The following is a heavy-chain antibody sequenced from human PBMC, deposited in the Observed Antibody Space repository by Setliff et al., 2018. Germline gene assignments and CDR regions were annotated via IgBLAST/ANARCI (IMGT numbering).Heavy chain of an antibody. D-gene: IGHD1-26*01. CDR1: RSTFSGDD. CDR2: INTGDDII. CDR3: ARSLVGATYSVYFDY. J-gene: IGHJ4*02. V-gene: IGHV3-48*03. Sequence: LRLSCAGSRSTFSGDDMNWVRQAPGKGLEWISYINTGDDIIYYAPSVKGRFTISRDNAKNSLFLQMNSLRADDTAVYYCARSLVGATYSVYFDYWGQGTMVTVSS.